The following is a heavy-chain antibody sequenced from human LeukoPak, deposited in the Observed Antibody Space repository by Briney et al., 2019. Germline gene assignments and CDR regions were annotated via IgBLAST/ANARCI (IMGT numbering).Heavy chain of an antibody. D-gene: IGHD3-9*01. CDR2: IYYSGST. CDR1: VGSISSSSYY. V-gene: IGHV4-39*07. CDR3: ARRVLRYFDWLVNPDMDV. J-gene: IGHJ6*03. Sequence: SETLSLTCTVSVGSISSSSYYWGWIRQPPGKGLEWIGSIYYSGSTYYNPSLKSRVTISVDTSKNQLSLKLSSVTAADTAVYYCARRVLRYFDWLVNPDMDVWGKGTTVTISS.